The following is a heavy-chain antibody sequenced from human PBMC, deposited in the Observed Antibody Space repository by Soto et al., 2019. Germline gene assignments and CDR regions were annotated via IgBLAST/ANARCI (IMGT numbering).Heavy chain of an antibody. CDR3: ARGGYCSGGSCYEGDPYYYYYMDV. D-gene: IGHD2-15*01. V-gene: IGHV3-48*01. CDR2: ISSSSSTI. Sequence: GSPSLSRAAPGSAFRSCCIYSVCPAAGKELNRTEYISSSSSTIYYADSVKGRFTISRDNAKNSLYLQMNCLRAEDTAVYYCARGGYCSGGSCYEGDPYYYYYMDVWGKGTTVTVSS. CDR1: GSAFRSCC. J-gene: IGHJ6*03.